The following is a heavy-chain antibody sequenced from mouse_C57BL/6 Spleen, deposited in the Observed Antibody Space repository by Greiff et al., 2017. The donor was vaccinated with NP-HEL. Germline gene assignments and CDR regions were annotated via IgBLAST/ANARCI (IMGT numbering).Heavy chain of an antibody. J-gene: IGHJ1*03. CDR3: ATYYYGSSYGV. CDR2: IYPSDSET. V-gene: IGHV1-61*01. CDR1: GYTFTSYW. D-gene: IGHD1-1*01. Sequence: VQLKQPGAELVRPGSSVKLSCKASGYTFTSYWMDWVKQRPGQGLEWIGNIYPSDSETHYNQKFKDKATLTVDKSSSTAYMQLSSLTSEDSAVYYCATYYYGSSYGVWGTGTTVTVSS.